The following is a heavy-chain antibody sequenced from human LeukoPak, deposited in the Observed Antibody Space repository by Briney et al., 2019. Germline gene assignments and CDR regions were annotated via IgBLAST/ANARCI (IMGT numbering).Heavy chain of an antibody. J-gene: IGHJ6*02. D-gene: IGHD3-10*01. CDR3: ARDSGNFHYDMDV. CDR1: GYSFNSQH. V-gene: IGHV1-46*02. Sequence: ASVKVSCKTSGYSFNSQHVHWVRQAPGQGLDWMGVKFSHDGTTSYTQNFQGRLTMTRDTSTSTVYMELSSLRSEDTAVYYCARDSGNFHYDMDVWGQGTTVIVSS. CDR2: KFSHDGTT.